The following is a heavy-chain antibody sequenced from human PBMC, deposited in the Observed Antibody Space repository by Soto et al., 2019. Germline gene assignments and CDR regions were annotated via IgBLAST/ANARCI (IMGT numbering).Heavy chain of an antibody. CDR2: IRQDGGAQ. Sequence: PGGSLRLSCITSGFTFTTYWMSWVRQAPGKGLEWVANIRQDGGAQYYVDSVKGRFTISRDNAKNSVYLRMDSLRAEDTAVYFCVRGGHGSGSYLGSDWGQGTLVTVSS. V-gene: IGHV3-7*03. D-gene: IGHD3-10*01. CDR1: GFTFTTYW. J-gene: IGHJ4*02. CDR3: VRGGHGSGSYLGSD.